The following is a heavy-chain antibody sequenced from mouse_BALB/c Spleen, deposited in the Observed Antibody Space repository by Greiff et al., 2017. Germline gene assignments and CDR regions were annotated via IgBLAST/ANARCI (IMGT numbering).Heavy chain of an antibody. CDR2: ISSGGSYI. CDR1: GFTFSSYT. D-gene: IGHD2-1*01. V-gene: IGHV5-6-4*01. J-gene: IGHJ2*01. CDR3: TRDRDGNYSYFDY. Sequence: EVKLVESGGGLVKPGGSLKLSCAASGFTFSSYTMSWVRQTPENRLEWVATISSGGSYIYYPDIVKGRFTISSDNAKNPLYLQISSLKSEDTAMYYCTRDRDGNYSYFDYWGQGTTLTVSA.